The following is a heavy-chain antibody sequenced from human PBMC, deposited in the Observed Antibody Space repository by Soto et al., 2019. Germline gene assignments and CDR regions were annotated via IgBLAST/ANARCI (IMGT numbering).Heavy chain of an antibody. V-gene: IGHV4-39*01. CDR2: IYHTGNA. CDR1: CGSISNSRFY. J-gene: IGHJ5*02. D-gene: IGHD3-22*01. CDR3: ARDYFDSSDYTTNWFDP. Sequence: SETLSLTCGVSCGSISNSRFYWAWIRQPPGEGLEWIGSIYHTGNAYYNPSLKSRVTISVDTSKNQFSLKVTSVTAADTALYYCARDYFDSSDYTTNWFDPWGQGTLVTVSS.